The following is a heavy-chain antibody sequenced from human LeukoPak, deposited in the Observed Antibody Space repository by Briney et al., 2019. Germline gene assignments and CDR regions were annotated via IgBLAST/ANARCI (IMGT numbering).Heavy chain of an antibody. CDR3: ARGRSITLLRGVAMSDGFDI. CDR2: TDTSGRYV. Sequence: GGSLRLSCAASGFTFSNYGMNWVRQAPGKGLEWVSFTDTSGRYVYYGDPVKGRFTISRDNAKNLLFLQMNGLRAEDTALYYCARGRSITLLRGVAMSDGFDIWGQGAMVAVSS. D-gene: IGHD3-10*01. CDR1: GFTFSNYG. V-gene: IGHV3-21*06. J-gene: IGHJ3*02.